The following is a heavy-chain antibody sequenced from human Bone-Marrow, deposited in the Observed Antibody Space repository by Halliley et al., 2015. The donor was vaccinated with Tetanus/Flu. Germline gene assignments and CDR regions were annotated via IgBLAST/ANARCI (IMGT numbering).Heavy chain of an antibody. CDR3: ARDNGIAVAEFDY. CDR1: GGSITDYY. V-gene: IGHV4-59*01. J-gene: IGHJ4*02. D-gene: IGHD6-19*01. CDR2: IYSSGNT. Sequence: GLVKPSETLSRTCTVSGGSITDYYWSWIRQPPGKGLEWIGYIYSSGNTDSNPSLKSRVTISIDTSKKQFSLKVRSVTAADTAVYYCARDNGIAVAEFDYWGQGTLVTVSS.